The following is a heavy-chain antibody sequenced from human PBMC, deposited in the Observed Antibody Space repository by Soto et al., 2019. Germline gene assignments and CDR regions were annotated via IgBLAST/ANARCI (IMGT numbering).Heavy chain of an antibody. Sequence: QVQLQESGPGLVKPSQTLSLTCTVSGGSISSGGYYWSWIRQHPGKGLEWIGYIYYSGRTYYNPSLKSRGTISVDTSKNQFSLKLSSVTSADTAVYYCARGRLHYYDNSQGVDYWGQGTLVTVSS. CDR1: GGSISSGGYY. D-gene: IGHD3-22*01. V-gene: IGHV4-31*03. J-gene: IGHJ4*02. CDR3: ARGRLHYYDNSQGVDY. CDR2: IYYSGRT.